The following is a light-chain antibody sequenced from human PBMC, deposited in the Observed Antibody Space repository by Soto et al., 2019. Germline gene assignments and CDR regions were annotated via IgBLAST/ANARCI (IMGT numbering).Light chain of an antibody. J-gene: IGLJ3*02. CDR3: SAYTARSTLV. V-gene: IGLV2-14*01. CDR1: XXDVGAYNL. CDR2: EVR. Sequence: QSALTXPAXXXXXXGQSITISCSGTXXDVGAYNLVSWYQQHPGTAPQLILSEVRNRPSGISSRFSGSRSGNTASLTISGLQSENEGDYYCSAYTARSTLVFGGGTKLTVL.